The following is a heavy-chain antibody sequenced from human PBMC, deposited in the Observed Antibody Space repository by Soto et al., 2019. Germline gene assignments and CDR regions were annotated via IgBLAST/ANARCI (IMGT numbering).Heavy chain of an antibody. V-gene: IGHV1-18*01. CDR3: ARGNSSGWYRIYSYYYYYYMDV. CDR1: GYTFTSYG. CDR2: ISAYNGNT. J-gene: IGHJ6*03. Sequence: ASVKVSCKASGYTFTSYGISWVRQAPGQGLEWMGWISAYNGNTNYAQKLQGRVTMTTDTSTSTAYMELRSLRSDDTAVYYCARGNSSGWYRIYSYYYYYYMDVWGKGTTVTVSS. D-gene: IGHD6-19*01.